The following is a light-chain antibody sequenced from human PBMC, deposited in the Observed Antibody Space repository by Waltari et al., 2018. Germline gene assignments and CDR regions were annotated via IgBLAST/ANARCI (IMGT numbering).Light chain of an antibody. CDR1: SGSIASNY. Sequence: NFMLTQPHSVSESPGKTVTISCPRSSGSIASNYVQWYQQRPGSAPTTVIYEYDQRPSGVPDRFSGSIDSSSNSASLTTSELKTEDVADYYCQSYDNSDHVVFGGGTMLTVL. CDR2: EYD. CDR3: QSYDNSDHVV. J-gene: IGLJ2*01. V-gene: IGLV6-57*03.